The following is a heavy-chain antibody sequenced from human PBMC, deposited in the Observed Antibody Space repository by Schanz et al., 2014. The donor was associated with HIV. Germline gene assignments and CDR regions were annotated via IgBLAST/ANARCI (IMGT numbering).Heavy chain of an antibody. J-gene: IGHJ6*02. CDR2: MNPNSGNT. D-gene: IGHD2-2*02. CDR1: GYTFTNYD. CDR3: ARRRSEIVPAAIVLHYYYGFDV. V-gene: IGHV1-8*01. Sequence: QVPLVQSGSEVKQPGASVRVSCKASGYTFTNYDINWVRQATGQGLEWMGWMNPNSGNTGYAQKFQGRVTMTRDTSKSTAYMDLSSLRSEDTAVYYCARRRSEIVPAAIVLHYYYGFDVWGQGTTVTVS.